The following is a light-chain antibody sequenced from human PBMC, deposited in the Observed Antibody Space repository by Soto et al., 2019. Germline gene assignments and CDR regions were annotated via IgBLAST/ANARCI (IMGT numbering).Light chain of an antibody. J-gene: IGKJ2*01. CDR2: KAS. CDR1: ESISYW. Sequence: DVQMTQSPSTLSASVGDRVSITCRASESISYWLAWYQQKPGKAPRLLISKASSLESGVPSRFSGSGSGTEFTLPISSLQPDDFGTYYCRQYNPFSNTFGQAIKLEIK. CDR3: RQYNPFSNT. V-gene: IGKV1-5*03.